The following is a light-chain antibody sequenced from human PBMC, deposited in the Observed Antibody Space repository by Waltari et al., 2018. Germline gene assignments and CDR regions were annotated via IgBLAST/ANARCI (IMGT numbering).Light chain of an antibody. CDR3: QQRYNWPLT. J-gene: IGKJ5*01. CDR2: DAS. Sequence: EIVLTQSPATLYLSPGERATLSCRASQSINSYLAWYQQKPGQAPRLLIYDASNRATGVPARFSGSGSGSDFTLTISSLDPEDFAVYYCQQRYNWPLTFGQGTRLEIK. V-gene: IGKV3-11*01. CDR1: QSINSY.